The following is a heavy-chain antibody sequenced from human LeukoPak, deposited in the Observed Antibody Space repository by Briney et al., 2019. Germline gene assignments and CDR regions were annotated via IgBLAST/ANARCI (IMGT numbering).Heavy chain of an antibody. Sequence: GESLNISCKGSGYSFTSYWIGWVRQMPGKGLEGMGIIYPGESETRYSPSFQGQVTISADKSISTAYLQWSSLKASDTAMYYCARVDMVRGVLYRIPNWGQGTLVTVSS. CDR3: ARVDMVRGVLYRIPN. D-gene: IGHD3-10*01. CDR2: IYPGESET. V-gene: IGHV5-51*01. J-gene: IGHJ4*02. CDR1: GYSFTSYW.